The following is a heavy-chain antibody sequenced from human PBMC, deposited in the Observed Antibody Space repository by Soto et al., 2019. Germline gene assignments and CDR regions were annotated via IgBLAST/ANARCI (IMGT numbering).Heavy chain of an antibody. CDR1: GDTLTTYD. V-gene: IGHV1-8*01. CDR2: INPNSGNI. J-gene: IGHJ4*02. D-gene: IGHD3-10*01. CDR3: ARGRASGSYYLLDY. Sequence: GSMKVSRKASGDTLTTYDIKWVRQATGHGLEWMGWINPNSGNIGYAQRFQGRVTMTRDTAIRTAYMEVSSLRSDDTAVYYCARGRASGSYYLLDYWGQGTLVTVSS.